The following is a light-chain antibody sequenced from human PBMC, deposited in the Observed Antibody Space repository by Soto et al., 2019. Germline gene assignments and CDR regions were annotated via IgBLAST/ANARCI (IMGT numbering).Light chain of an antibody. CDR3: MQGTHWPFT. CDR2: KVS. CDR1: QSLVSSDGDTY. J-gene: IGKJ3*01. V-gene: IGKV2-30*01. Sequence: DVVMTQSPLSLPVTLGQPASISCRSSQSLVSSDGDTYLNRFQQRPGQSPRRLIYKVSNRDSGVPDRFSGSGSGTDFTLKISRVEAEDVAMYFCMQGTHWPFTFGPGTKVEIK.